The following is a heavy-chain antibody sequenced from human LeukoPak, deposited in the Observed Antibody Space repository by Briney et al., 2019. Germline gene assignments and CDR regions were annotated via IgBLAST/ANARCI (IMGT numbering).Heavy chain of an antibody. D-gene: IGHD2-15*01. CDR1: GFAFSSYA. CDR2: LGGSNDDT. Sequence: GGSLRLSCVASGFAFSSYAMSWVRQAPGKGLEWVSILGGSNDDTQYADSGKGSFTISRDNSKHTLFLQMSSLRPDDTAVYYCAKDGVAANGHWVWLDPWGQGTLVTVSS. CDR3: AKDGVAANGHWVWLDP. J-gene: IGHJ5*02. V-gene: IGHV3-23*01.